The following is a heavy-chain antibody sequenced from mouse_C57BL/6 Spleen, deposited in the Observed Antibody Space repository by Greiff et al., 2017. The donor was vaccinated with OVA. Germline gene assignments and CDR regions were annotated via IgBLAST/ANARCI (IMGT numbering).Heavy chain of an antibody. J-gene: IGHJ1*03. CDR3: ARLKITTEYFDV. CDR1: GYTFTSYW. Sequence: QVQLQQSGAELVRPGSSVKLSCKASGYTFTSYWMHWVKQRPIQGLEWIGNIDPSDSETHYNQKFKDKATLTVDKSSSTAYMQLSSLTSEDSAVYYCARLKITTEYFDVWGTGTTVTVSS. V-gene: IGHV1-52*01. CDR2: IDPSDSET. D-gene: IGHD1-1*01.